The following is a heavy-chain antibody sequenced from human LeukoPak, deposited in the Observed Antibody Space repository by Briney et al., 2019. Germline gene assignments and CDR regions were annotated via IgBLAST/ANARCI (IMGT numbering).Heavy chain of an antibody. D-gene: IGHD3-3*01. V-gene: IGHV1-2*02. J-gene: IGHJ3*02. CDR3: ARARASRGGVVIIRAFDI. CDR1: GYTFTGYY. CDR2: INPNSGGT. Sequence: GASVKVSCKASGYTFTGYYMHWVRQAPGQGLEWMGWINPNSGGTNYAQKFQGRVTMTRDTSISTAYMELSRLRSDDTAVYYCARARASRGGVVIIRAFDIWGQGTMVTVSS.